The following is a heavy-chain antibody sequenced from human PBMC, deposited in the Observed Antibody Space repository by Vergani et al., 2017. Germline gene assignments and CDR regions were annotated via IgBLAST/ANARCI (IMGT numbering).Heavy chain of an antibody. CDR3: AKHYYYYYYMDV. J-gene: IGHJ6*03. CDR1: GFTFSSYG. Sequence: QVQLVESGGGVVQPGRSLRLSCAASGFTFSSYGMHLVRQAPGKGLEWVAVISYDGSNKYYADSVKGRFTISRDNSKNTLYLQMNSLRAEDTAVYYCAKHYYYYYYMDVWGKGP. CDR2: ISYDGSNK. V-gene: IGHV3-30*18.